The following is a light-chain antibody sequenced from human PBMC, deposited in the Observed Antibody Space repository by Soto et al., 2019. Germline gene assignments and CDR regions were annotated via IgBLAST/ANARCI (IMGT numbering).Light chain of an antibody. CDR2: DAS. Sequence: EIVLTQSPATLSLSPGERATLSCRASQSVSSYLAWYQQKPGQAPRLLIYDASTRATGIPARFSGSGSGTDFTLTISSLEPEAFAVYYCQQRSNWSWTFGQGTKVEIK. CDR1: QSVSSY. V-gene: IGKV3-11*01. CDR3: QQRSNWSWT. J-gene: IGKJ1*01.